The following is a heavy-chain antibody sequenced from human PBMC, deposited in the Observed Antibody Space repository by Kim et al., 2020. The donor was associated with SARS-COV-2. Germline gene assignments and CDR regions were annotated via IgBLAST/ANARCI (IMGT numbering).Heavy chain of an antibody. D-gene: IGHD1-26*01. CDR3: TRPGGASDY. J-gene: IGHJ4*02. V-gene: IGHV3-73*01. Sequence: GGSLRLSCAASGFTFSGSAMHWVRQASGKGLEWVGRIRSKANSHATAYAASVKGRFTISRDDSKNTAYLQMNSLKTEDTAVYYCTRPGGASDYWGQGTLVTVSS. CDR2: IRSKANSHAT. CDR1: GFTFSGSA.